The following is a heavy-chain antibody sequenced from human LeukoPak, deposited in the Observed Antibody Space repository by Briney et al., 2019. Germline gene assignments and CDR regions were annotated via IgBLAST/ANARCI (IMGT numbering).Heavy chain of an antibody. V-gene: IGHV3-23*01. CDR3: AKDLTVTSTCYFDA. J-gene: IGHJ5*02. CDR1: GFTFSSYA. D-gene: IGHD4-11*01. Sequence: GGSLRLSCAASGFTFSSYAMSWVRQAPGKGLGWVSAISGSGGSTYYADSVKGRFTISRDNSKNTLYLQMNSLRAEDTAVYYCAKDLTVTSTCYFDAWGQGTLVTVSS. CDR2: ISGSGGST.